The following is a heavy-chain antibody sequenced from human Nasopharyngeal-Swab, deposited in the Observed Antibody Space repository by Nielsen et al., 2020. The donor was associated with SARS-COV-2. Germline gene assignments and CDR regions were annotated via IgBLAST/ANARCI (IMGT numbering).Heavy chain of an antibody. CDR3: ARQDRFYYYLDV. Sequence: GESLKLSCAGSGFTFGSFGMTWVRQAPGKGLEWVSYISPSSGYIYYAESLKGRFTISRDNGKNSVYLQMNSLRADDTAVYFCARQDRFYYYLDVWGKGTTVTVSS. J-gene: IGHJ6*03. V-gene: IGHV3-21*01. D-gene: IGHD3-3*01. CDR2: ISPSSGYI. CDR1: GFTFGSFG.